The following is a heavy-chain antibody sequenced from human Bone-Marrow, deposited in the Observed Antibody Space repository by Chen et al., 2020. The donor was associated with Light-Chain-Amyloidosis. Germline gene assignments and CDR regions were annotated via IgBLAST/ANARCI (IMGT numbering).Heavy chain of an antibody. CDR3: AREGDFVGTPCYFDS. CDR2: ILPIFGTP. J-gene: IGHJ4*02. V-gene: IGHV1-69*01. CDR1: GVTFSSYV. Sequence: QVQLVQSGAEVKKPGSSVRVSCKVSGVTFSSYVISWVRQAPGQGLEWMGGILPIFGTPNYAQKFQGRVTITADESTSTVYMEVSGLRSEDTAVYYCAREGDFVGTPCYFDSWGQGTLVTVSS. D-gene: IGHD1-26*01.